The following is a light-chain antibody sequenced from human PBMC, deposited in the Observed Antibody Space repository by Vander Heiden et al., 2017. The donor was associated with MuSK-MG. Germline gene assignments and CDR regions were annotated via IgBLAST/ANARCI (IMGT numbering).Light chain of an antibody. CDR1: QRISKY. V-gene: IGKV1-39*01. Sequence: DIKMTKSPSSLSASVGDRVTITCRASQRISKYLNWYQVKPGKAPKLIIYAASNLHTGVPSRFSGGGSATDFTLSIDRLQPEDFASYYCQQGDSVPCTFGQGTKVDIK. J-gene: IGKJ2*02. CDR2: AAS. CDR3: QQGDSVPCT.